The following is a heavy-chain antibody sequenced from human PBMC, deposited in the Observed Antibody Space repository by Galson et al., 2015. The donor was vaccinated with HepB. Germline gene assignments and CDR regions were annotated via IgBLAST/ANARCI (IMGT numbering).Heavy chain of an antibody. V-gene: IGHV3-23*01. CDR2: LSPSGDNT. CDR1: GFTFSYYA. J-gene: IGHJ4*02. D-gene: IGHD6-19*01. Sequence: SLRISCAASGFTFSYYAMRWVRQAPGKGLEWISALSPSGDNTYSADSLKGSIPISRDNSRNTLLLQMNSLRADDTAIYFCAKVFPEKVDGWYRQALYYFDSWGQGTRVTVSS. CDR3: AKVFPEKVDGWYRQALYYFDS.